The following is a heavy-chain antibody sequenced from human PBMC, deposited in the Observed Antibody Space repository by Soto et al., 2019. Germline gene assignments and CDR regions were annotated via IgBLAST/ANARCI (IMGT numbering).Heavy chain of an antibody. Sequence: SETLSLTCTVSGVSISTYYWSWIRQPAGKGLEWIGLIYTSGSTNYNPSLKSRVTMSVDTSKSQFSLKLSSVTAADTAIYYCARVSFLAAATYLDYWGQGTLVTVSS. D-gene: IGHD3-3*02. V-gene: IGHV4-4*07. CDR3: ARVSFLAAATYLDY. J-gene: IGHJ4*02. CDR1: GVSISTYY. CDR2: IYTSGST.